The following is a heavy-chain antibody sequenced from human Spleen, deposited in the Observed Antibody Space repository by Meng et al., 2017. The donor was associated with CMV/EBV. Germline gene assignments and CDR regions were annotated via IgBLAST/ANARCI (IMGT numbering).Heavy chain of an antibody. CDR1: GYTFTTYD. Sequence: ASVKVSCKASGYTFTTYDMHWVRQAPGQGLEWMGILNPTDGSANYAQKFQGRVSMTRDTSTSTLYLDLSSLKSDDTAVYYCARTDWNDRDYYYYGMDVWGQGTTVTVSS. D-gene: IGHD1-1*01. J-gene: IGHJ6*02. V-gene: IGHV1-46*01. CDR2: LNPTDGSA. CDR3: ARTDWNDRDYYYYGMDV.